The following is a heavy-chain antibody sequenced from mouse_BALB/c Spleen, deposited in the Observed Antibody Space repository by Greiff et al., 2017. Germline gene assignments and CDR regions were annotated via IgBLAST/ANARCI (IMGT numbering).Heavy chain of an antibody. CDR1: GFTFSSFG. J-gene: IGHJ4*01. Sequence: EVHLVESGGGLVQPGGSRKLSCAASGFTFSSFGMHWVRQAPEKGLEWVAYISSGSSTIYYADTVKGRFTISRDNPKNTLFLQMTSLRSEDTAMYYCARWTTVVATGDYYAMDYWGQGTSVTVSS. CDR2: ISSGSSTI. D-gene: IGHD1-1*01. V-gene: IGHV5-17*02. CDR3: ARWTTVVATGDYYAMDY.